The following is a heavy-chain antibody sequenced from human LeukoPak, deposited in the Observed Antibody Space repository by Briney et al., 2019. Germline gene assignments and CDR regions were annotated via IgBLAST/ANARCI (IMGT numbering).Heavy chain of an antibody. CDR3: ARKSLWFKYYDY. D-gene: IGHD2-21*01. CDR1: GFTFTSYT. Sequence: PGTSLRLSCAASGFTFTSYTMHWVRQPPGQGLEWVAATSYDGGNRYYADYVKGRFTISRDNSNNTLFLQMKSLRPGDTAVYFCARKSLWFKYYDYWGQGIWVTVSS. V-gene: IGHV3-30*01. CDR2: TSYDGGNR. J-gene: IGHJ4*02.